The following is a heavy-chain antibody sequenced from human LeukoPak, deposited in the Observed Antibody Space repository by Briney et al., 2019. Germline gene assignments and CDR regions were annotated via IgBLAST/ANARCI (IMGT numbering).Heavy chain of an antibody. CDR3: AKSRYDFWSGYDY. V-gene: IGHV3-23*01. CDR1: GFTFSSYA. D-gene: IGHD3-3*01. CDR2: ISGSGGST. Sequence: GGSLRLSCAASGFTFSSYAMSWVRQAPGKGLEWASAISGSGGSTYYADSVKGRFTISRDNSKNTLYLQMNSLRAEDTAVYYCAKSRYDFWSGYDYWGQGTLVTVSS. J-gene: IGHJ4*02.